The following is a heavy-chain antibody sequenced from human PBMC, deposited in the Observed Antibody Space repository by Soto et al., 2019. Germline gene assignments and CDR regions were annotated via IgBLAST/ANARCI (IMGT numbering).Heavy chain of an antibody. CDR1: GGTFSSYA. CDR3: ARYEAYYYYGMDV. CDR2: IIPIFGTA. D-gene: IGHD3-3*01. J-gene: IGHJ6*02. Sequence: SVKVSCKASGGTFSSYAISWVRQAPGQGLEWMGGIIPIFGTANYAQKFQGRVTITADESTSTAYMELSSLRSEDTAVYYCARYEAYYYYGMDVWGQGTTVTVSS. V-gene: IGHV1-69*13.